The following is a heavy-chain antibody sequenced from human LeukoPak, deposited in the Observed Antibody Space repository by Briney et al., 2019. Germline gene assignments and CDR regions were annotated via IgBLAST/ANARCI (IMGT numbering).Heavy chain of an antibody. CDR2: ISYDGSNK. J-gene: IGHJ4*02. D-gene: IGHD6-13*01. Sequence: GGSLRPSCAASGFTFSSYEMNWVRQAPGKGLEWVAVISYDGSNKYYADSVKGRFTISRDNSKNTLYLQMNSLRAEDTAVYYCARGRGSWYFDYWGQGTLVTVSS. V-gene: IGHV3-30*04. CDR1: GFTFSSYE. CDR3: ARGRGSWYFDY.